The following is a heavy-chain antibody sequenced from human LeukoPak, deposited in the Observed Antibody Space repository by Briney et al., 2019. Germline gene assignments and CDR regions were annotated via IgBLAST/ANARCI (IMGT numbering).Heavy chain of an antibody. Sequence: GGSLRLSCVVSGITLSNYAMSWVRQAPGKGLEWVSGISGSAGGTNYADSVKGRFTISRDNSMNTMYLQMNSLRAEDTAVYYCARDSGYMDVWGKGTTVTVSS. CDR1: GITLSNYA. J-gene: IGHJ6*03. CDR2: ISGSAGGT. V-gene: IGHV3-23*01. CDR3: ARDSGYMDV.